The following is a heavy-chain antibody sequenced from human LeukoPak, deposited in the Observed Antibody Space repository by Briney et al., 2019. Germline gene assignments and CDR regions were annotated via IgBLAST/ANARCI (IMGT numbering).Heavy chain of an antibody. CDR3: AKDRYSSSWYWDY. D-gene: IGHD6-13*01. J-gene: IGHJ4*02. Sequence: GSLRLSCAASGFTFSSYAMSWVRQAPGKGLEWVSGISGSGGGTYYADSVKGRFTISRDNSKNTLYLQMNSLRVEDTAVHYCAKDRYSSSWYWDYWGQGTLVTLSS. V-gene: IGHV3-23*01. CDR2: ISGSGGGT. CDR1: GFTFSSYA.